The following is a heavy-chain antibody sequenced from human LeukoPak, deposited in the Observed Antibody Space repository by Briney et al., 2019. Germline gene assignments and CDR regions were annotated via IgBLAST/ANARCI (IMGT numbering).Heavy chain of an antibody. D-gene: IGHD6-13*01. CDR1: GFTFSGYW. J-gene: IGHJ4*02. CDR2: IKQDGSEK. V-gene: IGHV3-7*03. CDR3: ATGAQQLGY. Sequence: RGSLRLSCVASGFTFSGYWMSWVRQAPGKGLEWVANIKQDGSEKYYVDSVKGRFTISRDNAKNSLYLQMNSLRAEDTGMYYCATGAQQLGYWGQGTLVTVSS.